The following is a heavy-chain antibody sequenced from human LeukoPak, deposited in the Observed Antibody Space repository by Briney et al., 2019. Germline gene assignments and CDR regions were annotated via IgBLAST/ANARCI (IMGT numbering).Heavy chain of an antibody. CDR3: AKDRGGYTYYPFLSYFFDS. D-gene: IGHD5-12*01. Sequence: PGGSLRLSCAASGFTFSAFGIHWVRQAPGKGLEWVTGISYDGKDRNYAESVKGRFTISRDDSNNTVYLQMSSLTTEDTAVYYCAKDRGGYTYYPFLSYFFDSWGQGTLVTVSS. V-gene: IGHV3-30*18. J-gene: IGHJ4*02. CDR1: GFTFSAFG. CDR2: ISYDGKDR.